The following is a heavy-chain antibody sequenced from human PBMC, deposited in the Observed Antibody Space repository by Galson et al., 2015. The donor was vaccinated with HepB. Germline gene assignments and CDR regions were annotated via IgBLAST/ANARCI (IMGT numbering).Heavy chain of an antibody. Sequence: SCKASGGTFSSYAISWVRQAPGQGLEWMGGIIPIFGTANYAQKFQGRVTITADESTSTAYMELSSLRSEDTAVYYCARDLTYYYGSGSYWAFDYWGQGTLVTVS. V-gene: IGHV1-69*01. CDR3: ARDLTYYYGSGSYWAFDY. CDR2: IIPIFGTA. CDR1: GGTFSSYA. D-gene: IGHD3-10*01. J-gene: IGHJ4*02.